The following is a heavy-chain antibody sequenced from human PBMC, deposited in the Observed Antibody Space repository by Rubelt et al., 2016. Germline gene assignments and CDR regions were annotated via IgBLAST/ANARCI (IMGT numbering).Heavy chain of an antibody. CDR1: GGSFSGYY. V-gene: IGHV4-34*01. CDR2: INHSGST. CDR3: ARVLWFGELLPWFDP. Sequence: QVQLQQWGAELLKPSETLSLTCAVYGGSFSGYYWSWIRQPPGKGLEWIGEINHSGSTNYNPSLKSRVTISVDTSKNQFSLKLSSVTAADTAVYYCARVLWFGELLPWFDPWGQGTLVTVSS. D-gene: IGHD3-10*01. J-gene: IGHJ5*02.